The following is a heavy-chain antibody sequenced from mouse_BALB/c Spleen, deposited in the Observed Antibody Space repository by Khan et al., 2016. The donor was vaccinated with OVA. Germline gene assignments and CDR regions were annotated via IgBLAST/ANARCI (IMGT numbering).Heavy chain of an antibody. CDR3: ARGGWDVFAY. CDR1: GYIFTDYV. V-gene: IGHV1-77*01. J-gene: IGHJ3*01. CDR2: IYPGSDGT. D-gene: IGHD4-1*01. Sequence: QVQLKQSGPELVKPGASVKMSCKASGYIFTDYVMNWVKQRTGQGLEWIGQIYPGSDGTYYNEKFKDKATLTADRSSSTAYMQLNSLTAEDAADYFCARGGWDVFAYWGQGTLVTVSA.